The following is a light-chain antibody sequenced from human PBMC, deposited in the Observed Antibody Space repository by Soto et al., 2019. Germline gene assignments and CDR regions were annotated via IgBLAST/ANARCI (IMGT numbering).Light chain of an antibody. Sequence: TQSPASLSVSLGDRATLSCRASEGVGRHLAWYQQKPGQVPKLLIFDASTMASGVPARFSGSGSGTEFTLTVSSLQAEDMAVYYCQQYNDLPPTFGQGTRLEIK. J-gene: IGKJ5*01. CDR2: DAS. CDR1: EGVGRH. V-gene: IGKV3-15*01. CDR3: QQYNDLPPT.